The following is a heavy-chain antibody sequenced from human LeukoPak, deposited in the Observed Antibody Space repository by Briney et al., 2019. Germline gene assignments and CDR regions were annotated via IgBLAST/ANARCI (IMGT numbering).Heavy chain of an antibody. J-gene: IGHJ4*02. CDR3: AKRSGVSYGYLAY. D-gene: IGHD1-26*01. V-gene: IGHV3-23*01. CDR1: GFTFSSYS. Sequence: GGSLRLSCAAAGFTFSSYSMSWVRQAPGKGREWVSAIPGSGDRTNYADSVKGRFTISTDNSTHTLSLQMNSLRAEDTAVYYCAKRSGVSYGYLAYWGQGTLVTVSS. CDR2: IPGSGDRT.